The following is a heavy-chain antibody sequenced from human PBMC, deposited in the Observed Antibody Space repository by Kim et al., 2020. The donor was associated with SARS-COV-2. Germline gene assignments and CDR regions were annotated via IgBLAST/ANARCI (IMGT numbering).Heavy chain of an antibody. Sequence: GGSLRLSCAASGFTFSSYEMNWVRQAPGKGLEWVSYISSSGSTIYYADSVKGRFTISRDNAKNSLYLQMNSLRAEDTAVYYCARGGRGYSYAQGGGYYYYYYGMDVWGQGTTVTVSS. CDR3: ARGGRGYSYAQGGGYYYYYYGMDV. D-gene: IGHD5-18*01. CDR2: ISSSGSTI. V-gene: IGHV3-48*03. CDR1: GFTFSSYE. J-gene: IGHJ6*02.